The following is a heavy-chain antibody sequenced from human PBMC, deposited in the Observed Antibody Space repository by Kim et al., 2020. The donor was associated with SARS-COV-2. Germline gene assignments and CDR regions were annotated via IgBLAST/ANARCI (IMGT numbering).Heavy chain of an antibody. CDR1: GFTFDDYA. CDR2: ISGDGGST. D-gene: IGHD2-2*01. J-gene: IGHJ4*02. V-gene: IGHV3-43*02. Sequence: GGSLRLSCAASGFTFDDYAMHWVRQAPGKGLEWVSLISGDGGSTYYADSVKGRFTISRDNSKNSLYLQMNSLRTEDTALYYCAKDFYGYCSSTSCYFFDYWGQGTLVTVSS. CDR3: AKDFYGYCSSTSCYFFDY.